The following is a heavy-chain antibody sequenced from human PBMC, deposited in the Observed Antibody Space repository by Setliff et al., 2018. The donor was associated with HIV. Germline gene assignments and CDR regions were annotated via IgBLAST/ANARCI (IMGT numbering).Heavy chain of an antibody. CDR3: ARDAPGNTESAPGY. Sequence: GASVKVSCKASGYTFTSYGISWVRQAPGQGLEWMGWSNAYNGNTNYIEKLQGRVTMTTDTSTSTAYMELRSLRSDDTAVYYCARDAPGNTESAPGYWGQGTLVTVSS. D-gene: IGHD1-7*01. J-gene: IGHJ4*02. CDR2: SNAYNGNT. V-gene: IGHV1-18*01. CDR1: GYTFTSYG.